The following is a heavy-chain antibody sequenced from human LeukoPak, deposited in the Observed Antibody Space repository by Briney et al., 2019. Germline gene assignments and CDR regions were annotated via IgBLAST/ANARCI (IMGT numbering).Heavy chain of an antibody. CDR3: ARDSPYSISWWSVSFDY. D-gene: IGHD6-13*01. V-gene: IGHV3-66*01. CDR2: IYSGGST. J-gene: IGHJ4*02. CDR1: GFTVSTKY. Sequence: GGSLRLSCAASGFTVSTKYVSWVRQAPGKGLEWVSVIYSGGSTIYADSVKGRFTISRDNSKNMVYLQMNSLRAEDTAVYYCARDSPYSISWWSVSFDYWGQGTLVTVSS.